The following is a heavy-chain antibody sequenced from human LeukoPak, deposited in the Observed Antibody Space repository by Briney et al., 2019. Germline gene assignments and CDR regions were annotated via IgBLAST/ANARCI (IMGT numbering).Heavy chain of an antibody. CDR2: INPNSGGT. D-gene: IGHD3-22*01. J-gene: IGHJ5*02. V-gene: IGHV1-2*02. Sequence: ASVKVSCKASGYTFTGYYMHWVRQAPGQGLEWMGWINPNSGGTNYAQKFQGRVTMTRDTSISTAYMELSRLRSDDTAVHYCARDDHSPYYYDSSGRNWFDPWGQGTLVTVSS. CDR3: ARDDHSPYYYDSSGRNWFDP. CDR1: GYTFTGYY.